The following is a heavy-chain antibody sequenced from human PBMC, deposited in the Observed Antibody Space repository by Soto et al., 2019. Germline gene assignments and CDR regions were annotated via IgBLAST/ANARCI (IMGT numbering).Heavy chain of an antibody. CDR2: IYAGDSET. CDR3: ARGSGFFDY. D-gene: IGHD6-25*01. J-gene: IGHJ4*02. CDR1: GYSFTTYW. V-gene: IGHV5-51*01. Sequence: PGESLKISCEGSGYSFTTYWIGWVRQMPGKGLEWMGIIYAGDSETRYSPSFQGQVTISADKSIRTAYLQWSSLKASDTAVYYCARGSGFFDYWGQGTPVTVSS.